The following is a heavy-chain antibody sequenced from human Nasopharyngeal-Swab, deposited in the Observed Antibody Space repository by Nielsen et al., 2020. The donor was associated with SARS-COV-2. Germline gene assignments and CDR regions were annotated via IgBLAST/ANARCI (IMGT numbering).Heavy chain of an antibody. V-gene: IGHV3-20*03. Sequence: WIRQPPGKGLEWVSFISWNSGTIGYADSVKGRFTISRDNARKSLYLQMNSLRAEDTAVYYCARTGLGYWGQGTLVTVSS. CDR3: ARTGLGY. D-gene: IGHD1-14*01. CDR2: ISWNSGTI. J-gene: IGHJ4*02.